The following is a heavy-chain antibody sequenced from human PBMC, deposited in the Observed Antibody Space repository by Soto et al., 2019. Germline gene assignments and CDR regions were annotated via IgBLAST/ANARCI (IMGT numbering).Heavy chain of an antibody. Sequence: QVQLVESGGGVVQPGRALRLSCAASGFTFSDYAMQWVRQAPGKGLEWVAAISYDEANTYYADSMKGRFTISRDNSKNTLYLQINSLRADATAVYYCPRSLTIFGVVARFDRWGQGTPATVSS. CDR2: ISYDEANT. CDR3: PRSLTIFGVVARFDR. D-gene: IGHD3-3*01. CDR1: GFTFSDYA. J-gene: IGHJ4*02. V-gene: IGHV3-30-3*01.